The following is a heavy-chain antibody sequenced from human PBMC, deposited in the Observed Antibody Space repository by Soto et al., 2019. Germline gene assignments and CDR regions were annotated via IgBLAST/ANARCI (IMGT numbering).Heavy chain of an antibody. CDR1: GFSLSTSGAG. CDR2: SDWNEDK. V-gene: IGHV2-5*01. D-gene: IGHD3-3*01. CDR3: AHRPNYVFCSSYVGY. J-gene: IGHJ4*02. Sequence: SGPTMVNPTPTLTLTCTFSGFSLSTSGAGVGWIRQPPGKALEWLALSDWNEDKRYSPSLKSRLTITMDTSKNQVVLTMTNMDPVDTATYCWAHRPNYVFCSSYVGYWGQGTLVTVAA.